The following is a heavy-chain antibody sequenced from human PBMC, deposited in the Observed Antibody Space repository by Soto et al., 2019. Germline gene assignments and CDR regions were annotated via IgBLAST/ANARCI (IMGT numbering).Heavy chain of an antibody. J-gene: IGHJ4*02. D-gene: IGHD6-19*01. Sequence: QVQLVQSGAEVKKPGSSVKVSCKASGGTFSSYAISWVRQAPGQGLEWMGGIIPICGTTNYAQKFQGRVTITADESTSTAYMELSSLRSEDTAVYYCARVPSHIAVAGTPLFDYWGQGTLVTVSS. CDR1: GGTFSSYA. V-gene: IGHV1-69*01. CDR3: ARVPSHIAVAGTPLFDY. CDR2: IIPICGTT.